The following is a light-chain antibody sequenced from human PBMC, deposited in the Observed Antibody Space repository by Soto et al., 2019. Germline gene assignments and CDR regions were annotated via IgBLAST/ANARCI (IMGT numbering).Light chain of an antibody. J-gene: IGKJ3*01. CDR1: QSVSSSY. CDR2: GAS. Sequence: EIVLTQSPGTLSLSPGERATLSCRASQSVSSSYFAWYQQKPGQTPRLLIYGASSRATGIPDRFSGSGSGTYFTLTISRLEPEDFAVYYCHHYGNSPPFTFGHGTKVDIK. CDR3: HHYGNSPPFT. V-gene: IGKV3-20*01.